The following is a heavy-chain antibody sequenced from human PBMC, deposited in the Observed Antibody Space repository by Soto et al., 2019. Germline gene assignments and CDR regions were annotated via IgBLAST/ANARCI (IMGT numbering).Heavy chain of an antibody. CDR2: IYSGGST. V-gene: IGHV3-66*01. CDR1: GFTVSSNY. CDR3: ARDSEYCSSTSCYIYYYYMDV. J-gene: IGHJ6*03. D-gene: IGHD2-2*01. Sequence: GGSLRLSCAASGFTVSSNYMTWFRQAPGKGLEWVSVIYSGGSTYHADSVKGRFTISRDNSKNTLYLQMNSLRAEDTAVYYCARDSEYCSSTSCYIYYYYMDVWGEGTTVTVSS.